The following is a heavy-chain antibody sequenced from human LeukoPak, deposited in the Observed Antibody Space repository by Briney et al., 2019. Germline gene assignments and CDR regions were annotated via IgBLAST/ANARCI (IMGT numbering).Heavy chain of an antibody. Sequence: PSETLSFTCAVSGDSISSSIYSWSWIRQPPGKGLEWIGYIYYSGSSYYNPSLKSRFTISVDTSKNQFSLKLSSVTAADTAVYYCARRSLRMTASRNWFDPWGQGTLVTVSS. CDR3: ARRSLRMTASRNWFDP. CDR1: GDSISSSIYS. D-gene: IGHD2-21*02. V-gene: IGHV4-30-4*07. CDR2: IYYSGSS. J-gene: IGHJ5*02.